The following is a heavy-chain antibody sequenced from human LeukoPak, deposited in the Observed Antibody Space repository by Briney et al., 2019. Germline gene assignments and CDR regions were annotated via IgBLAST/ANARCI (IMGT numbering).Heavy chain of an antibody. J-gene: IGHJ4*02. CDR3: ARQKYYYDSSVDY. D-gene: IGHD3-22*01. V-gene: IGHV3-21*01. CDR2: ISSSSSYI. Sequence: GGSLRLSCAASGITFSNYGMNWVRQAPGKGLEWVSSISSSSSYIYYVDSVKGRFTISRDNAKNSLYLQMNSLRAEDTAVYYCARQKYYYDSSVDYWGQGTLVTVSS. CDR1: GITFSNYG.